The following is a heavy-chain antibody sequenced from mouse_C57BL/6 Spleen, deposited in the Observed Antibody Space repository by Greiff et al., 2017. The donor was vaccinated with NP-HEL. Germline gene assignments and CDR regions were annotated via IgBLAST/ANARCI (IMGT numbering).Heavy chain of an antibody. V-gene: IGHV2-9-1*01. CDR2: IWTGGGT. J-gene: IGHJ2*01. D-gene: IGHD2-3*01. Sequence: QVQLKESGPGLVAPSQSLSITCTVSGFSLTSYAISWVRQPPGQGLEWLGVIWTGGGTTYNSALKSRLSISKDNSKSQVFLKMNSLQTDDTARYYCARPIYDGFFDDWGQGTTLTVSS. CDR3: ARPIYDGFFDD. CDR1: GFSLTSYA.